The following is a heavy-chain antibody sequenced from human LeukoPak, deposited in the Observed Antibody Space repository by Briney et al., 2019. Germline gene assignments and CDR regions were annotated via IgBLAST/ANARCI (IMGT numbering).Heavy chain of an antibody. V-gene: IGHV4-34*01. D-gene: IGHD3-16*02. CDR2: INHSGST. CDR1: GGSFSGYY. J-gene: IGHJ5*02. Sequence: SETLSLTCAVYGGSFSGYYWSWIRQPPGKGLEWIGEINHSGSTNYNPSLKSRVTISVDTSKNQFSLKLSSVTAADTAVYYCARHYYDYVWGSYRPRWFDPWGQGTLVTVSS. CDR3: ARHYYDYVWGSYRPRWFDP.